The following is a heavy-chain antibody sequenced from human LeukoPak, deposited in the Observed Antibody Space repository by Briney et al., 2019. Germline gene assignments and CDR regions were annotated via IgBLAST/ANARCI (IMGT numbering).Heavy chain of an antibody. J-gene: IGHJ4*02. CDR1: GFTFSRYG. CDR2: VSGSGDST. Sequence: GGSLRLSCAVSGFTFSRYGMRWVRHPPGKGMGWVSAVSGSGDSTFYADSVKGRFTISRHNSKNTLYLQMNSLRAEDTAVYYCARAGSHRNSGYDYWGQGTLVTVSS. V-gene: IGHV3-23*01. CDR3: ARAGSHRNSGYDY. D-gene: IGHD5-12*01.